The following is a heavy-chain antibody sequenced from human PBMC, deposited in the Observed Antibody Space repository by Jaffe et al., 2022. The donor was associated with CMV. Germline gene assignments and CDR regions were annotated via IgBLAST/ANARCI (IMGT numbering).Heavy chain of an antibody. CDR3: ARLVRGQLVEMGWFDP. CDR2: IDPSDSYT. J-gene: IGHJ5*02. V-gene: IGHV5-10-1*03. D-gene: IGHD6-6*01. CDR1: GYSFTSYW. Sequence: EVQLVQSGAEVKKPGESLRISCKGSGYSFTSYWISWVRQMPGKGLEWMGRIDPSDSYTNYSPSFQGHVTISADKSISTAYLQWSSLKASDTAMYYCARLVRGQLVEMGWFDPWGQGTLVTVSS.